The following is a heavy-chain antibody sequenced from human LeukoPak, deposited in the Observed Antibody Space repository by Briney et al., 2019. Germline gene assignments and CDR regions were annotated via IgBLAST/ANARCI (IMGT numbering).Heavy chain of an antibody. Sequence: PGGSLRLSCAASGFTFISYWMSWVRQAPGKGLEWVSVIYSGGNTYYADSVKGRFTISRDKSQNTLYLQMNSLRAEDTAIYYCARTDYGSGSYSDYWGQGTLVTVSS. CDR3: ARTDYGSGSYSDY. D-gene: IGHD3-10*01. CDR1: GFTFISYW. CDR2: IYSGGNT. J-gene: IGHJ4*02. V-gene: IGHV3-53*01.